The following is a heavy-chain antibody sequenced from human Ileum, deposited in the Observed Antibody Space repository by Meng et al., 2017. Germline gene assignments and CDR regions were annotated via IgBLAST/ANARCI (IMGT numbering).Heavy chain of an antibody. V-gene: IGHV4-39*01. CDR2: IYSSGST. CDR3: VRRAGLRQAFDY. Sequence: QLQLQESGPGLVRPSETLSLPCTVSGGSISGSSYCWGWIRQPPGKGLEWIGSIYSSGSTYYNPSLKSRVTTSVDTSKNQFSLKLSSVTAADTAVYYCVRRAGLRQAFDYWGQGTLVTVSS. D-gene: IGHD4-17*01. CDR1: GGSISGSSYC. J-gene: IGHJ4*02.